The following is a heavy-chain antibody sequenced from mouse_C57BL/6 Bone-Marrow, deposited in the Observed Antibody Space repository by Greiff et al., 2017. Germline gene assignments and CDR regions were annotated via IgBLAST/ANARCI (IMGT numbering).Heavy chain of an antibody. Sequence: QVQLQQPGAELVKPGASVKLSCRASGYTFTSYWMHWVKQRPGRGLEWIGRIYPNSGGTKYNEKFKSKATLNVDKPSSTAYMQLSSLTSEDSAVYYCARCYGYDGYYFDYWGQGTTLTVSS. J-gene: IGHJ2*01. CDR3: ARCYGYDGYYFDY. D-gene: IGHD2-2*01. CDR1: GYTFTSYW. CDR2: IYPNSGGT. V-gene: IGHV1-72*01.